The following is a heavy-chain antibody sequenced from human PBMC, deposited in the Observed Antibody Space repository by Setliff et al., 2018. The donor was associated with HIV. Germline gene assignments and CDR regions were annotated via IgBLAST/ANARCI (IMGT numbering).Heavy chain of an antibody. D-gene: IGHD2-2*01. CDR1: GGSFSGYH. Sequence: SATLSLTCAVSGGSFSGYHWSWIRQSPGKGLEWIGEIDHSGSTDDNPSLKSRVTISVDTSKNQFSLKLSSVSAADTAAYYCARGHPIVPTGLVSFYFDHWGQGTLVTVSS. V-gene: IGHV4-34*01. CDR2: IDHSGST. J-gene: IGHJ4*02. CDR3: ARGHPIVPTGLVSFYFDH.